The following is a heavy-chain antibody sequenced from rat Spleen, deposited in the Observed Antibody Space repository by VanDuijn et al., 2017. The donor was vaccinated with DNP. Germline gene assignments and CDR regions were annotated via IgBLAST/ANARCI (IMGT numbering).Heavy chain of an antibody. CDR1: GFTFSDFN. CDR3: ARPDY. J-gene: IGHJ2*01. CDR2: IIYDGSRA. V-gene: IGHV5S10*01. Sequence: EVQLVESGGGLVQPGRSLKLSCTASGFTFSDFNMAWVRQAPKKGLEWVANIIYDGSRAYYRDSVKGRFTISRDNAKSTLYLQMDSLRSDDTATYYCARPDYWAQGVMVTVSS.